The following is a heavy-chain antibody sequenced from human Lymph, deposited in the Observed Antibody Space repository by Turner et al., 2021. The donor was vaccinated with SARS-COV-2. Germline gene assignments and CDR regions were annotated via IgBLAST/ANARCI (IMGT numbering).Heavy chain of an antibody. Sequence: EVQLVESGGGLVQTGGSLRLSCAASGFTCSYYWMSWVRQAPGKGLGWVANIKQDGSEKYYVDSVKGRFTISRDNAKNSLFLQMNSLRAEDTAVYYCARMGSSSWYFDYWGQGTLVTVSS. CDR3: ARMGSSSWYFDY. V-gene: IGHV3-7*01. J-gene: IGHJ4*02. CDR2: IKQDGSEK. D-gene: IGHD1-26*01. CDR1: GFTCSYYW.